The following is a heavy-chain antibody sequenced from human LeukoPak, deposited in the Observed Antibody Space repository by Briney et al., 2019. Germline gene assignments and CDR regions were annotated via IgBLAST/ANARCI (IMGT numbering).Heavy chain of an antibody. CDR3: AKGRNRDYGDYWRTFDP. CDR1: GFTFSSYG. CDR2: IWYDGSNK. Sequence: GGSLRLSCAASGFTFSSYGMHWVRQAPGKGLEWVAVIWYDGSNKYYADSVKGRFTISRDNSKNTLYLQMNSLRAEDTAVYYCAKGRNRDYGDYWRTFDPWGQGTLVTVSS. D-gene: IGHD4-17*01. J-gene: IGHJ5*02. V-gene: IGHV3-33*06.